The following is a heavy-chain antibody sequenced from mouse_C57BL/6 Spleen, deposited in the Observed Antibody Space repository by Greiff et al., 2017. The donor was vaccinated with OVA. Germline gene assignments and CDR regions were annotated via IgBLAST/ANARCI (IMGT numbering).Heavy chain of an antibody. CDR3: ARRPTGTWYFDV. CDR1: GFTFSSYT. D-gene: IGHD4-1*02. J-gene: IGHJ1*03. V-gene: IGHV5-9*01. Sequence: DVMLVESGGGLVKPGGSLKLSCAASGFTFSSYTMSWVRQTPEKRLEWVATISGGGGNTYYPDSVKGRFTISRDNAKNTLYLQMSSLRSEDTALYYCARRPTGTWYFDVWGTGTTVTVSS. CDR2: ISGGGGNT.